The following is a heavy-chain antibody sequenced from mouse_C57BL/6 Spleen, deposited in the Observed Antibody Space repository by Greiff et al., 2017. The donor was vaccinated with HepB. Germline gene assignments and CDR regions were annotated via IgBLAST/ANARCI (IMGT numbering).Heavy chain of an antibody. CDR1: GFSLTSYG. V-gene: IGHV2-2*01. J-gene: IGHJ3*01. CDR3: ARNRYSNSAWFAY. Sequence: VKVVESGPGLVQPSQSLSITCTVSGFSLTSYGVHWVRQSPGKGLEWLGVIWSGGSTDYNAAFISRLSISKDNSKSQVFFKMNSLQADDTAIYYCARNRYSNSAWFAYWGQGTLVTVSA. CDR2: IWSGGST. D-gene: IGHD2-5*01.